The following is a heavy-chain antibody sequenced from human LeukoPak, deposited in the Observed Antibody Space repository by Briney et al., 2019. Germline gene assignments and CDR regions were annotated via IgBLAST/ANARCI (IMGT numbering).Heavy chain of an antibody. CDR1: GYSFTSNY. CDR3: ARDQEAFDY. CDR2: IYPRDGST. J-gene: IGHJ4*02. V-gene: IGHV1-46*01. Sequence: ASVKVSCKASGYSFTSNYIHWVRQAPGQGLEWMGMIYPRDGSTSYAQKFQGRVTVTRDTSTSTVHMELSGLRSKDTAVYYCARDQEAFDYWGQGTLVTVSS.